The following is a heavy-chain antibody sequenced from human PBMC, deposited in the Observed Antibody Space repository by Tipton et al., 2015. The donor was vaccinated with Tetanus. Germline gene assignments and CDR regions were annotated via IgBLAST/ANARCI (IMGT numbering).Heavy chain of an antibody. CDR2: IYYSGST. CDR3: ARGGVGTIDY. CDR1: GGSISSYY. Sequence: LVKPSETLSLTCTVSGGSISSYYWSWIRRPPGKGLEWIGYIYYSGSTNYNPSLKSRVTISVDTSKNQFSLKLSSVTAADTAVYYCARGGVGTIDYWGQGTLVTVSS. V-gene: IGHV4-59*01. J-gene: IGHJ4*02. D-gene: IGHD1-26*01.